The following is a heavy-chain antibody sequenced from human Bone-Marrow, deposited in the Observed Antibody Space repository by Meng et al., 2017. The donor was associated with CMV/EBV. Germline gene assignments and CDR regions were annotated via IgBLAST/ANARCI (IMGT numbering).Heavy chain of an antibody. V-gene: IGHV3-53*05. CDR2: IYSGGST. D-gene: IGHD2-2*01. Sequence: GGSLRLSCAASGFTVSSNYMSWVRQAPGKGLEWVSVIYSGGSTYYADSVKGRFTISRDNSKNTLYLQMNSLRTEDTALYYCAKDIGYERDAFDIWGQGTMVTVSS. CDR1: GFTVSSNY. CDR3: AKDIGYERDAFDI. J-gene: IGHJ3*02.